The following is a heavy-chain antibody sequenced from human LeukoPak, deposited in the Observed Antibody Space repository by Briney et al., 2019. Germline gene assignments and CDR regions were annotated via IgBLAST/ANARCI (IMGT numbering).Heavy chain of an antibody. V-gene: IGHV3-21*01. CDR2: TSSSSSDI. CDR3: ARDYTRGIAARPLNWFDP. CDR1: GFTFSSYR. Sequence: PGGALRLSCAASGFTFSSYRMNWVRQAPGKGLEWVSSTSSSSSDIYYADSVKGRFTISRDNPKNSLYLQMNSLRAEDTAVYYCARDYTRGIAARPLNWFDPWGQGTLVTVSS. D-gene: IGHD6-6*01. J-gene: IGHJ5*02.